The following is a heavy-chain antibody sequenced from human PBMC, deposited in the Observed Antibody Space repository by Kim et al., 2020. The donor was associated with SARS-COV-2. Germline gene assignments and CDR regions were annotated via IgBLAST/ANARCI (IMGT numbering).Heavy chain of an antibody. D-gene: IGHD3-10*01. J-gene: IGHJ4*02. V-gene: IGHV3-23*01. CDR3: AKDRVVRGVITPAFAY. CDR2: ISGSGGST. Sequence: GGSLRLSCAASGFTFSSYAMSWVRQAPGKGLEWVSSISGSGGSTYYADSVKGRFTISRDNSKNTLYLQMNSLRAEDTAVYYCAKDRVVRGVITPAFAYWGQGTPVTVAS. CDR1: GFTFSSYA.